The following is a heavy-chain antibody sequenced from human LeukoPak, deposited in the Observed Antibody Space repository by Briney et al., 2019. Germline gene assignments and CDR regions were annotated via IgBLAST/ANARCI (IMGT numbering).Heavy chain of an antibody. V-gene: IGHV4-30-2*01. J-gene: IGHJ4*02. Sequence: SETLSLTCTVSGDSIRSGGYYWSWIRQPPGKGLEWIGYTYHNGDTFYNPSLKSRITILVDTSKNQISLKLISVTAADTAVYYCATASARLLSYFDSWGQGTLVTVSS. CDR1: GDSIRSGGYY. D-gene: IGHD6-6*01. CDR3: ATASARLLSYFDS. CDR2: TYHNGDT.